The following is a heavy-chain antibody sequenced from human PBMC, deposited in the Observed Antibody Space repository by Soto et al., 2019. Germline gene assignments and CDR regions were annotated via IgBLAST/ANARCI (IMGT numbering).Heavy chain of an antibody. CDR1: GFTVSSNY. J-gene: IGHJ6*02. Sequence: PGGSLRLSCAASGFTVSSNYMSWVRQAPGKGLEWISIIYSAGNTYYAVSVKGRFTISRDNSKNTLYLQMNSLGAEDTAVYYCARDFVVGGPTINYYYGMDVWGQGTTVTVSS. D-gene: IGHD1-26*01. CDR3: ARDFVVGGPTINYYYGMDV. CDR2: IYSAGNT. V-gene: IGHV3-66*01.